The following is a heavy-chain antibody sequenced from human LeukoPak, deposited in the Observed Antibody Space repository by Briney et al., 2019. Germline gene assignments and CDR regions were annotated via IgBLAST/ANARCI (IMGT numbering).Heavy chain of an antibody. Sequence: GGSLRLSCAVSTFTVASNYMSWVRQTPGKGLVWVSDIYQGGSTYYSDSVKGRFTISRDNSKNTLYLQMNSLRAEDTAVYYCARGMDGGGSYSPVDYWGQGTLVTVSS. CDR2: IYQGGST. CDR1: TFTVASNY. CDR3: ARGMDGGGSYSPVDY. V-gene: IGHV3-66*01. J-gene: IGHJ4*02. D-gene: IGHD1-26*01.